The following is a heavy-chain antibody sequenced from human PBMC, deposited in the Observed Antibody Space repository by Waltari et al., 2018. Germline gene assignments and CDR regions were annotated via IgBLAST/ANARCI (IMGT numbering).Heavy chain of an antibody. V-gene: IGHV3-33*01. J-gene: IGHJ3*01. CDR3: ARDIAFGGVIVMNEAFDF. CDR2: ISSTGSNT. CDR1: VFTFSSYG. Sequence: QLYLVESGGGVVQPGRSLRLSCAASVFTFSSYGMHWVRQPPGKGLQRVAVISSTGSNTYYADSVRGRFTISRDNSKNILYLQMNSLRAEDTAVYYCARDIAFGGVIVMNEAFDFRGRGTTVTVSP. D-gene: IGHD3-16*02.